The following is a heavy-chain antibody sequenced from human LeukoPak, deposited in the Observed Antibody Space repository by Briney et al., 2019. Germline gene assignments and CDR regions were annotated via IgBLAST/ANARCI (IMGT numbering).Heavy chain of an antibody. CDR2: IYYSGST. Sequence: KASETLSLTCTVSGGSISSSSYYWGWIRQPPGKGLEWIGSIYYSGSTYYNPSFKSRVTISVDTSKNQFSLKLSSVTAADTAVYYCARDNYYDSSGVFDYWGQGTLVTVSS. J-gene: IGHJ4*02. V-gene: IGHV4-39*07. D-gene: IGHD3-22*01. CDR1: GGSISSSSYY. CDR3: ARDNYYDSSGVFDY.